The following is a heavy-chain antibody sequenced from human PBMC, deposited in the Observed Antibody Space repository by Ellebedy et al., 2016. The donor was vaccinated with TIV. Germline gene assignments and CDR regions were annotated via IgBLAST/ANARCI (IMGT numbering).Heavy chain of an antibody. CDR2: IYYSGTT. CDR3: ARVIHIDWLLPPAFDY. D-gene: IGHD3-9*01. Sequence: MPSETLSLTCTVSGDSITSSTYFRGWIRQPPGKGLEWIGSIYYSGTTYYNPSLKSRVTISVDTSKNQFTLKLRSVTAADTAIYYCARVIHIDWLLPPAFDYWGQGTLVTVSS. CDR1: GDSITSSTYF. V-gene: IGHV4-39*06. J-gene: IGHJ4*02.